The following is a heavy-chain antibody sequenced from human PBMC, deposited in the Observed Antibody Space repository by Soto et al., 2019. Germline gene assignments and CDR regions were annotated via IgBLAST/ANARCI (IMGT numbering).Heavy chain of an antibody. J-gene: IGHJ2*01. Sequence: QLQLQESGPGLVKPSETLSLTCTVSGGSISSSSYYWGWIRQPPGKGLEWIAGIYDSGSTYYNPALKSGVTISVDTSKDKFSLRLSAVTAADTAVYYCARLDIVVVPAATYWYFDLWGRGTLVTVSS. D-gene: IGHD2-2*03. V-gene: IGHV4-39*01. CDR1: GGSISSSSYY. CDR3: ARLDIVVVPAATYWYFDL. CDR2: IYDSGST.